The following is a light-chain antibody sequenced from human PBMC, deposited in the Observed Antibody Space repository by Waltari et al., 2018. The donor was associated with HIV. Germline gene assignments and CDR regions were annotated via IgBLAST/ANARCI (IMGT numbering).Light chain of an antibody. CDR1: RDIKND. CDR2: AAS. CDR3: QNYDRAPVA. Sequence: DIQMSQAPSSLSASVVDRVTITFRASRDIKNDLAWYKQRPGEVPSLLIYAASTLRSGVPSRFRGSGSGTDFTLTINGLQPEDVASYYCQNYDRAPVAFGQGKRLEI. J-gene: IGKJ5*01. V-gene: IGKV1-27*01.